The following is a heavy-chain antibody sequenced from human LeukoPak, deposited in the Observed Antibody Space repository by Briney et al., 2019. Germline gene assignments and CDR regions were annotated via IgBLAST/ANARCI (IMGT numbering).Heavy chain of an antibody. Sequence: GGSLRLSCAAFGFTFSSYWMHWVRQATGKGLVWVSRINGDGSTTAYADSMKGRFTISRDNAKNTLYLQMNSLRAEDTAVYYCAVTWGRSGGAFDIWGQGTMVTVSS. V-gene: IGHV3-74*01. CDR2: INGDGSTT. D-gene: IGHD2-15*01. CDR3: AVTWGRSGGAFDI. J-gene: IGHJ3*02. CDR1: GFTFSSYW.